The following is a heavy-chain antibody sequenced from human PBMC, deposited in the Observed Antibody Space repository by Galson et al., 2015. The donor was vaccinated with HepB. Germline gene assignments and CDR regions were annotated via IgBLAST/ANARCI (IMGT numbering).Heavy chain of an antibody. V-gene: IGHV4-31*03. CDR2: IYSSGNI. J-gene: IGHJ6*03. CDR1: GGSINSGYYY. Sequence: TLSLTCTVSGGSINSGYYYWSWVRQPPGKGLEWLGYIYSSGNIYDNPSLRSRLSISVDTSKNQFSLKLSSVIAADTAVYYCARGYSRYYYYMDVWGKGTTVTVSS. CDR3: ARGYSRYYYYMDV. D-gene: IGHD5-18*01.